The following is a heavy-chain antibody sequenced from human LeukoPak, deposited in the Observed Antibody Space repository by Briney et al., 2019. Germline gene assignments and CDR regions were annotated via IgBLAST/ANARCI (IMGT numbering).Heavy chain of an antibody. V-gene: IGHV1-46*01. CDR1: GYTFTSYY. D-gene: IGHD2-15*01. CDR2: INPSGGST. J-gene: IGHJ6*02. Sequence: ASVKVSCKASGYTFTSYYMHWVRQAPGQGLEWMGIINPSGGSTSYAQKFQGRVTMTRDTSTSTVYMELSSLRSEDTAVYYCARDKWWLILGDYYYYYGMDVWGQGTTVTVSS. CDR3: ARDKWWLILGDYYYYYGMDV.